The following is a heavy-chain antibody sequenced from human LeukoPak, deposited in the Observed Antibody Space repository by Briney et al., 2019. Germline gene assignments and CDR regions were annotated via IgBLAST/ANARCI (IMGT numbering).Heavy chain of an antibody. Sequence: GGSLRLSCAASEFTFSLYAMNWVRQAPGKGLEWVSYISDVSSDIHYADSVKGRFTISRDNAKNTLYLQMNSLRAEDTAVYYCARATYQPGLIDCWGQGTLVTVSS. CDR1: EFTFSLYA. D-gene: IGHD2-2*01. J-gene: IGHJ4*02. CDR3: ARATYQPGLIDC. V-gene: IGHV3-21*05. CDR2: ISDVSSDI.